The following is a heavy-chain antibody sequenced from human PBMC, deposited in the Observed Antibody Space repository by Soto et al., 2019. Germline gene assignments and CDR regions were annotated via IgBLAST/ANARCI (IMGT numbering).Heavy chain of an antibody. D-gene: IGHD3-10*01. V-gene: IGHV1-69*13. CDR1: GGTFSSYA. J-gene: IGHJ4*02. CDR2: IIPICGTA. Sequence: GASVKVSCKASGGTFSSYAISWVRQAPGQGLEWMGGIIPICGTANYAKNFQGRVTITADESTSTAYMELSSLRSEDTAVYYCARQGYYGSGSSNPIDYWGQGTLVTVSS. CDR3: ARQGYYGSGSSNPIDY.